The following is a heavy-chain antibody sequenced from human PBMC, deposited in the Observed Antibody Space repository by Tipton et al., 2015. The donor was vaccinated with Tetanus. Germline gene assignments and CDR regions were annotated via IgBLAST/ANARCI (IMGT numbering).Heavy chain of an antibody. J-gene: IGHJ3*02. D-gene: IGHD1-14*01. CDR1: GGSISSGGYY. CDR3: ASGRDHPLFGFRRAFDI. Sequence: TLSLTCTVSGGSISSGGYYWSWIRQHPGKGLEWIGYIYYSGSTYYNPSLKSRVTISVDTSKNQFSLKLSSVTAADTAVYYCASGRDHPLFGFRRAFDIWGQGTMVTVSS. V-gene: IGHV4-31*03. CDR2: IYYSGST.